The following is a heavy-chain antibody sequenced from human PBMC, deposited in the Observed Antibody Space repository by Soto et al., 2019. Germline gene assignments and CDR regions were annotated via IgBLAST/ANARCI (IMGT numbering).Heavy chain of an antibody. V-gene: IGHV3-74*01. CDR3: VRENRYDNSGYYYQGFYY. CDR2: INSDGSSS. D-gene: IGHD3-22*01. J-gene: IGHJ4*02. Sequence: VQLVESGGGLVQPGGSLRLSCAASGFTFSNYWMHWVRQGPGNGLVWVSRINSDGSSSTYADSVKGRFTISRDNAKNSLYLHMNSLRAEDTAVYYCVRENRYDNSGYYYQGFYYWGQGTMVTVSS. CDR1: GFTFSNYW.